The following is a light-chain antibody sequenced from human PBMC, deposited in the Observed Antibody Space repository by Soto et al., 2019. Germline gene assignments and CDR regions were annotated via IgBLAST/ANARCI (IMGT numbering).Light chain of an antibody. Sequence: QSLLTQAPSASGTLGQRFTISCSGSSSKMGSNYVYWYQQLPGTAPKLLIYSNNQRPSGVPDRFSGSKSGTSASLAISGLRSEDEADYYCAACDDSLSGHYVFGTGTKVTVL. CDR3: AACDDSLSGHYV. CDR2: SNN. CDR1: SSKMGSNY. J-gene: IGLJ1*01. V-gene: IGLV1-47*02.